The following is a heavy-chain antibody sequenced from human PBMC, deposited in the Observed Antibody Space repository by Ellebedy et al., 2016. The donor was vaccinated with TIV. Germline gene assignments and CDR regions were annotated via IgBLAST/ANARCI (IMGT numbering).Heavy chain of an antibody. D-gene: IGHD5-18*01. Sequence: GGSLRLSCAASGFTFSDYYMSWIRQAPGKGPEWVSFISTDSTYAQYADSVEGRFTISRDNAKSSLYLQMNSLRAEDTAVYYCAAGYKYGYPYWGQGTLVAVSS. CDR1: GFTFSDYY. CDR3: AAGYKYGYPY. CDR2: ISTDSTYA. V-gene: IGHV3-11*06. J-gene: IGHJ4*02.